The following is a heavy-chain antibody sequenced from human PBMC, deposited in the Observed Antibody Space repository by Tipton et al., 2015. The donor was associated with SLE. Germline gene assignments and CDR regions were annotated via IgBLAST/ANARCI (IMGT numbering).Heavy chain of an antibody. J-gene: IGHJ4*02. CDR2: ISFDGSNK. Sequence: SLRLSCAASGFTFSTYAMYWVRQAPGKGLEWLALISFDGSNKYYADSVKGRFTISRDDSKNTLFLQMSSLRAEDTAIYYCAKVKSAHWLDFWGQGTLVTVSS. CDR1: GFTFSTYA. V-gene: IGHV3-30*04. CDR3: AKVKSAHWLDF. D-gene: IGHD1-1*01.